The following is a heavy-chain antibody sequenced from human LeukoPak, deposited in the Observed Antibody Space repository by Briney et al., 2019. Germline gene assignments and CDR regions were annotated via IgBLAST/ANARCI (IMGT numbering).Heavy chain of an antibody. V-gene: IGHV1-18*01. CDR2: ISGYNGQT. D-gene: IGHD1-14*01. CDR3: ARDIAVSQFDY. Sequence: ASVTVSCKASGYTFTSHGISWVRQAPGQGLEWMGWISGYNGQTEYSEKLQGRVTMTTDTSTSTAYMELRSLTFDDTAVYYCARDIAVSQFDYWGQGTLVTVS. J-gene: IGHJ4*02. CDR1: GYTFTSHG.